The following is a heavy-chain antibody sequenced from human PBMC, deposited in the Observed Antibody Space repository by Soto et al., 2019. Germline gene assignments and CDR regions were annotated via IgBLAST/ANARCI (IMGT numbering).Heavy chain of an antibody. J-gene: IGHJ6*03. D-gene: IGHD2-15*01. CDR2: INPSGGST. Sequence: ASVKVSCQASGYTFTSYYMHWVRQAPGQGLEWMGIINPSGGSTSYAQKFQGRVTMTRDTSTSTVYMQLNSVTPEDTAVYYCAREQGIVVVVAAPTFWPHYYYYMDVWGKGTTVTVSS. V-gene: IGHV1-46*01. CDR1: GYTFTSYY. CDR3: AREQGIVVVVAAPTFWPHYYYYMDV.